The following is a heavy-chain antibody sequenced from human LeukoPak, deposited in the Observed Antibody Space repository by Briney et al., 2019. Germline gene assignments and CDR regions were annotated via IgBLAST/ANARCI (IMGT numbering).Heavy chain of an antibody. J-gene: IGHJ3*02. CDR2: ISTNGGST. CDR3: ARGANAFDI. Sequence: GGSLRLSCAASGFTFSSHAMHWVRQAPGKGLEYVSTISTNGGSTYYSNSVKGRFTISRDNSKNTLYLQMGSLRAEDMAVYYCARGANAFDIWGQGTMVTVSS. V-gene: IGHV3-64*01. CDR1: GFTFSSHA.